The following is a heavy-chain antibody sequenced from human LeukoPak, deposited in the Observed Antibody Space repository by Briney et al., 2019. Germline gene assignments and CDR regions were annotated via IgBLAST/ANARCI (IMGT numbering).Heavy chain of an antibody. CDR1: GDSVYSNSAG. J-gene: IGHJ4*02. CDR3: ARARSRSSFDY. V-gene: IGHV6-1*01. D-gene: IGHD1-26*01. CDR2: TYYRSKWSN. Sequence: SQTLSLTCAISGDSVYSNSAGWKWIRQSPSRGLEWLGSTYYRSKWSNDYAVAVKSRTTINPTTSKNQFSLQLNSVTPEDTAVYYCARARSRSSFDYWGQGTLVTVSS.